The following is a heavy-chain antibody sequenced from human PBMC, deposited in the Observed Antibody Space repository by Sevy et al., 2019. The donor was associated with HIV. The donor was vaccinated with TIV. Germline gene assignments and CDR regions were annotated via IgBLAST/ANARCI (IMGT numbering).Heavy chain of an antibody. Sequence: GGSLRLSCAASGFTFSANWMNWVRQAPGKGLEWVANIKADGSDKHYVESVEGRFTISRENAKNLLFLQMNSLRVEDTAVYYCAHETFGRFESWGQGTLVTVSS. D-gene: IGHD3-16*01. CDR2: IKADGSDK. J-gene: IGHJ4*02. V-gene: IGHV3-7*01. CDR1: GFTFSANW. CDR3: AHETFGRFES.